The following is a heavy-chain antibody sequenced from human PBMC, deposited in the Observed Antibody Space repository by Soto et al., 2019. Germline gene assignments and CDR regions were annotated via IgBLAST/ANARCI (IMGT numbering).Heavy chain of an antibody. CDR1: GGSINSSGYY. CDR3: ARQKRMLATPNYFDP. D-gene: IGHD1-26*01. V-gene: IGHV4-39*01. J-gene: IGHJ5*02. CDR2: IYYTGTA. Sequence: SETLSLTCTVSGGSINSSGYYWGWIRQPPGKGLEWIGAIYYTGTAYYNPSLESRVTISVDTSKNQFSLKLNSVTAADTAVFYCARQKRMLATPNYFDPWGQGTLVTVSS.